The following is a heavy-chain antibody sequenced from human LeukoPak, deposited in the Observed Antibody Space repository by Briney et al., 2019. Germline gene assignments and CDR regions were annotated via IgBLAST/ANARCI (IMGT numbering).Heavy chain of an antibody. CDR3: ARDFGTTGWHTFDY. J-gene: IGHJ4*02. CDR2: TYYRSKWYN. D-gene: IGHD6-19*01. V-gene: IGHV6-1*01. Sequence: SQTLSLTCVVSGDSVSSKNGAWNWIRQSPSRGLEWLGRTYYRSKWYNDYAESMEGRMTISQDTSKNQYSLHPNSVTPDDTAVYYCARDFGTTGWHTFDYWGQGTLVTVSS. CDR1: GDSVSSKNGA.